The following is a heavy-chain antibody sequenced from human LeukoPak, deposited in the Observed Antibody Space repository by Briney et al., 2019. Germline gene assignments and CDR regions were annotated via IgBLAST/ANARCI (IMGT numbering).Heavy chain of an antibody. CDR3: AREDTWSNDY. V-gene: IGHV3-7*01. J-gene: IGHJ4*02. CDR1: GFTFSSYS. D-gene: IGHD5-18*01. CDR2: IKEDVSEK. Sequence: GGSLRLSCAASGFTFSSYSMNWVRQAPGKGLEWVANIKEDVSEKDYVDSVKGRFTISRDNAKNSLYLQMNSLRAEDTAVYYCAREDTWSNDYWGQGTLVTVSS.